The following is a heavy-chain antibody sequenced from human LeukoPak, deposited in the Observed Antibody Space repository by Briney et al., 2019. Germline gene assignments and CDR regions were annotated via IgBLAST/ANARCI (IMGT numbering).Heavy chain of an antibody. J-gene: IGHJ4*02. Sequence: PPGGSLRLSCAASGFTFSSYAMSWVRQAPGKGLEWVSAISGSGGSTYYADSVKGRFTISRDNSKNTLYLQMNSLRAEDTAVYYCAKVEDIVVVVAATFGFDYWGQGTLVTVSS. D-gene: IGHD2-15*01. CDR1: GFTFSSYA. CDR3: AKVEDIVVVVAATFGFDY. CDR2: ISGSGGST. V-gene: IGHV3-23*01.